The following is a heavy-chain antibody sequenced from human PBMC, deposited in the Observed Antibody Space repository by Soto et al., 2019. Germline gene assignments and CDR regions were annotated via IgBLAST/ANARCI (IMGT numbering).Heavy chain of an antibody. CDR3: AIGGAVGTSDYFFDL. CDR1: GFPFGRHA. J-gene: IGHJ4*02. V-gene: IGHV3-30-3*01. Sequence: QVQLVESGGGVVQPGTSLTLSCGASGFPFGRHATHWLRQPPGKGLEWVAAISYDGANTYYPDSVWGRFTVSRDNSANRLPRHITSVACDCTALYYSAIGGAVGTSDYFFDLWGQGALVIVSS. D-gene: IGHD2-2*01. CDR2: ISYDGANT.